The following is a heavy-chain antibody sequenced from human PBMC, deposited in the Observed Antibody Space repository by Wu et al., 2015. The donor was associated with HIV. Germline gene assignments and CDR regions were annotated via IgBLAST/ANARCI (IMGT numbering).Heavy chain of an antibody. CDR2: INPNSGGT. D-gene: IGHD2-21*02. J-gene: IGHJ6*02. CDR3: ARGDIVVVTAIGMDV. V-gene: IGHV1-2*02. CDR1: GYTFTGYY. Sequence: QVQLVQSGAEVKKPGASVKVSCKASGYTFTGYYMHWVRQAPGQGLEWMGWINPNSGGTNYAQKFQGRVTMTRDTSISTAYMELSRLRSDDTAVYYCARGDIVVVTAIGMDVWGQGTTVTVSS.